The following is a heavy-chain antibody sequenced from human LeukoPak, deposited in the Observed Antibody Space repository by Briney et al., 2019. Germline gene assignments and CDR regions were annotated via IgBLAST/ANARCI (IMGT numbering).Heavy chain of an antibody. CDR3: TRNSGWYGLS. V-gene: IGHV3-23*01. CDR1: GFTLSSYD. CDR2: IDYDGGSG. D-gene: IGHD6-19*01. J-gene: IGHJ1*01. Sequence: GGSLRLSCAASGFTLSSYDMTWVRQAPGKGLEWVSSIDYDGGSGHYADSVKGRFTISRDNSNNTLFLHLNSLRGEDTAVYYCTRNSGWYGLSWGQGTLVTVSS.